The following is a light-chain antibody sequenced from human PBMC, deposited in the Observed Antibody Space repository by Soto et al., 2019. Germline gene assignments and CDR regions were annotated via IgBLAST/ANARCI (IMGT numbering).Light chain of an antibody. V-gene: IGKV1-39*01. CDR3: QQSYSTPPT. CDR2: AAS. Sequence: DIQMTQSPSSLSASVGDGVTITCRASQSISSYLNWYQQKPGKVPKLLIYAASSLQSGVPSRFSGSGSGTDFTLTISSLQPEDFATYYCQQSYSTPPTLGGGTKVDIK. J-gene: IGKJ4*01. CDR1: QSISSY.